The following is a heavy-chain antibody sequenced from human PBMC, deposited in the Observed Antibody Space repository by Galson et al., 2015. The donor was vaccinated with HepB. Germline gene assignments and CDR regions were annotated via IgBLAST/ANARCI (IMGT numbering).Heavy chain of an antibody. V-gene: IGHV3-53*01. CDR1: GFTVSSNY. J-gene: IGHJ3*02. D-gene: IGHD3-16*01. CDR2: IYSGGST. CDR3: ARDRIMIKGAFDI. Sequence: SLRLSCAASGFTVSSNYMSWVRQAPGKGLEWVSVIYSGGSTYYADSVKGRFTISRDNSKNTLYLQMNSLRAEDTAVYYCARDRIMIKGAFDIWGQGTMVTVSS.